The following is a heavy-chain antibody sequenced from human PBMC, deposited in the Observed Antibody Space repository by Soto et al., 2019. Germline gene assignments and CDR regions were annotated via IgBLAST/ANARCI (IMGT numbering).Heavy chain of an antibody. CDR1: GYTYTSYG. Sequence: QVQLVQSGAEVKKPGDSVKVSCKATGYTYTSYGISWVRQAPGQGLEWMGWISAYNGNTNYAQKLQGRVTMTTDTSTSTAYMELRSLRSDDTAVYYCARPADSYGFSHWFDPWGQGTLVTVSS. J-gene: IGHJ5*02. CDR3: ARPADSYGFSHWFDP. D-gene: IGHD5-18*01. CDR2: ISAYNGNT. V-gene: IGHV1-18*01.